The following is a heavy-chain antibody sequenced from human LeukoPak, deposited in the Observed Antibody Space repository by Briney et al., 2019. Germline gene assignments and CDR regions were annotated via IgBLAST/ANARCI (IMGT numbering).Heavy chain of an antibody. V-gene: IGHV4-4*09. CDR1: GGSISSYY. Sequence: SETLSLTCTVSGGSISSYYWSWIRQPPGKGLEWIGYIYTSGSTNYNPSLKSRVTISVDTSKNQFSLKLSSVTAADTAVYYCARSMNYDFWSGDIGYYYYMDVWGKGTTVTVSS. CDR3: ARSMNYDFWSGDIGYYYYMDV. J-gene: IGHJ6*03. CDR2: IYTSGST. D-gene: IGHD3-3*01.